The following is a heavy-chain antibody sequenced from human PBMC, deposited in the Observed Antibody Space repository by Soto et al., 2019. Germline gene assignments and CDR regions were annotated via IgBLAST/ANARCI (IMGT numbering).Heavy chain of an antibody. Sequence: GGSLRLSCAASGFTFSSYDMHWVRQATGKSLEWVSVIGSTGDPYYPGSVKGRFTISRENAKNSLYLQMNSLGAGDTAVYYCARGILSGGGGYKYYYYGMDVWGQGTTVTAP. J-gene: IGHJ6*02. CDR3: ARGILSGGGGYKYYYYGMDV. V-gene: IGHV3-13*05. D-gene: IGHD3-16*01. CDR1: GFTFSSYD. CDR2: IGSTGDP.